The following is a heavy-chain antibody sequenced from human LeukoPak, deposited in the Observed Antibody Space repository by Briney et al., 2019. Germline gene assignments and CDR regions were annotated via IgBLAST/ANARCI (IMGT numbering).Heavy chain of an antibody. Sequence: GGSLRLSCAASGFTFSSYWMSWVRQAPGKGLEWVANIKQDGSEKYYVDSVKGRFTISRDSAKNSLYLQMNSLRAEDTAVYYCARDSLTYYYDSSGPTDYWGQGTLVTVSS. CDR2: IKQDGSEK. CDR1: GFTFSSYW. D-gene: IGHD3-22*01. CDR3: ARDSLTYYYDSSGPTDY. J-gene: IGHJ4*02. V-gene: IGHV3-7*01.